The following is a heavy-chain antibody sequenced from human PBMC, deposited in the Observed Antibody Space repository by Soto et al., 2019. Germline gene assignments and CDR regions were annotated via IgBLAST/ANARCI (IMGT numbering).Heavy chain of an antibody. CDR2: IWYDGSNK. V-gene: IGHV3-33*01. CDR1: GFTFSSYG. D-gene: IGHD6-19*01. J-gene: IGHJ6*03. Sequence: GGSLRLSCAASGFTFSSYGMHWVRQAPGKGLEWVAVIWYDGSNKYYADSVKGRFTISRDNSKNTLYLQMNSLRAEDTAVYYCARDPTAVAGRAWYMDVWGKGTTVTVSS. CDR3: ARDPTAVAGRAWYMDV.